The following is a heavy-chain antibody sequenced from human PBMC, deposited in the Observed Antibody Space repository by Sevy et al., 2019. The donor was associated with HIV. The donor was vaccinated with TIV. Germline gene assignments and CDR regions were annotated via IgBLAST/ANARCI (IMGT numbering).Heavy chain of an antibody. D-gene: IGHD3-22*01. CDR1: GFTFSRYW. Sequence: GGSLRLSCAASGFTFSRYWMTWVRQAPGKGLEWVANIKQDESEKYYVDSVKGRFTISRDNAKNSLYLQMNSLSADDTAVYYCARAEMVTMLVVFGGLYFDSWGQGTLVTVSS. V-gene: IGHV3-7*01. CDR2: IKQDESEK. CDR3: ARAEMVTMLVVFGGLYFDS. J-gene: IGHJ4*02.